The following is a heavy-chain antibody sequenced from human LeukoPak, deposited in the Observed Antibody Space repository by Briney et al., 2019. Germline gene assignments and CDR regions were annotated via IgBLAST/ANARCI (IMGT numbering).Heavy chain of an antibody. CDR2: ITSYNGNT. CDR1: GYTFTSYG. CDR3: ARSAGNYERGVWDY. Sequence: GASVKVSCKASGYTFTSYGISWVRQAPGQGLELMGWITSYNGNTNYAQKLEGRVTMTTDTSTSTAYMELRSLRSDDTAVYYCARSAGNYERGVWDYWGQGTLVTVSS. V-gene: IGHV1-18*01. J-gene: IGHJ4*02. D-gene: IGHD1-7*01.